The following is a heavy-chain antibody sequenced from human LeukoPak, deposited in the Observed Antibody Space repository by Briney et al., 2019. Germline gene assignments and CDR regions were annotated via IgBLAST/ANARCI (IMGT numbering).Heavy chain of an antibody. J-gene: IGHJ4*02. CDR1: GFIFDDYA. D-gene: IGHD6-6*01. V-gene: IGHV3-9*01. CDR2: ISWNSGSI. CDR3: AKDRDYSSSGASVDY. Sequence: SLRLSCAASGFIFDDYAMYWVRQAPGKGLEWVSGISWNSGSIGYADSVKGRFTISRDNAKNSLYLQMNSLRAEDTALYYCAKDRDYSSSGASVDYWGQGTLVTVSS.